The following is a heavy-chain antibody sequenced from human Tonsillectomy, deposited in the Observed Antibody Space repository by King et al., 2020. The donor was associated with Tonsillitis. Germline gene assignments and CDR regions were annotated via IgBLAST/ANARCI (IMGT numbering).Heavy chain of an antibody. CDR3: ARTRGVVVASTRGLTY. CDR2: MNPHSGNT. V-gene: IGHV1-8*01. CDR1: GYTFISYD. Sequence: VQLVESGAEVKKPGASVKVSCKASGYTFISYDINWVRQATGEGLEWMGWMNPHSGNTGYAQKFQGRVTMTRNTSISTAYMELSSLRSEDTAVYYCARTRGVVVASTRGLTYWGQGTLVTVSS. J-gene: IGHJ4*02. D-gene: IGHD2-15*01.